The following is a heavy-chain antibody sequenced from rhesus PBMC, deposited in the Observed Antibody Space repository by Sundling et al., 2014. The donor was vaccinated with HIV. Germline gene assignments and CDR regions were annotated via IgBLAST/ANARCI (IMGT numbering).Heavy chain of an antibody. J-gene: IGHJ6*01. CDR3: ARGNSLDS. CDR1: GVSISGGFG. D-gene: IGHD1-32*01. Sequence: QVHLQESGPGLVKPSETLSLTCAVSGVSISGGFGWGWIRQYPGKGLEWIGSIYGNSGSTYYSPSLQSRVLISKDTSKNQFSLELSPVTAADTAVYYCARGNSLDSWGQGAVVTVSS. V-gene: IGHV4-76*01. CDR2: IYGNSGST.